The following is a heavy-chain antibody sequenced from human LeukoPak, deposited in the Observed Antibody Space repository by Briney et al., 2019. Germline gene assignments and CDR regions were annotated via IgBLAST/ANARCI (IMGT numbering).Heavy chain of an antibody. D-gene: IGHD3-16*01. CDR3: ARHRFGHLFDT. CDR1: GDSVSSYY. Sequence: PSETLSLTCTVSGDSVSSYYWSWIRQPPGKGLEWIGYIYHTGHTEYNPSPKSRVSISLDTSKSQFSLKLSSVTAADTAVYYCARHRFGHLFDTWGQGTLVTVSS. V-gene: IGHV4-59*08. J-gene: IGHJ4*02. CDR2: IYHTGHT.